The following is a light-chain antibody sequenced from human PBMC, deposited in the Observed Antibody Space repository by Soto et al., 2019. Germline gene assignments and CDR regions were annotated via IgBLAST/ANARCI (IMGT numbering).Light chain of an antibody. CDR1: QSVSSS. J-gene: IGKJ5*01. V-gene: IGKV3-20*01. Sequence: EIVLTQSPGTLSLSPGERATLSCKASQSVSSSLAWYQKKPGQAPRLLISGASSRATGIPDRFSGSGSGTDLTLTISRLEPEDFALYYCQHYVERSPITFGQGTRLEIK. CDR3: QHYVERSPIT. CDR2: GAS.